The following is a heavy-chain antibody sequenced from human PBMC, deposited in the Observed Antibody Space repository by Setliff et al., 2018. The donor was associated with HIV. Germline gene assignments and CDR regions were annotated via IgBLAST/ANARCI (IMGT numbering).Heavy chain of an antibody. CDR1: GDSIRNDY. V-gene: IGHV4-59*01. CDR3: ARDNWSSGSYRYYFDY. Sequence: SETLSLTCTVSGDSIRNDYWTWIRQPPEKGLEWIASISYSGDTNYNPSLMGRVTMSLDVSKNQISLRLTSVIAADTAVYYCARDNWSSGSYRYYFDYWGQGTLVTVSS. CDR2: ISYSGDT. J-gene: IGHJ4*02. D-gene: IGHD3-10*01.